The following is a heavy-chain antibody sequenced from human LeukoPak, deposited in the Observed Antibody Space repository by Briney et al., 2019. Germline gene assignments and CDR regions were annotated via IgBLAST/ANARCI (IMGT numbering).Heavy chain of an antibody. CDR1: GYTFTSYA. CDR2: INAGNGNT. V-gene: IGHV1-3*01. D-gene: IGHD3-9*01. CDR3: ARTPLRYFDWWPYDY. J-gene: IGHJ4*02. Sequence: ASVKVSCEASGYTFTSYAMHWVRQAPGQRLEWMGWINAGNGNTKYSQKFQGRVTITRDTSASTAYMELSSLRSEDTAVYYCARTPLRYFDWWPYDYWGQGTLVTVSS.